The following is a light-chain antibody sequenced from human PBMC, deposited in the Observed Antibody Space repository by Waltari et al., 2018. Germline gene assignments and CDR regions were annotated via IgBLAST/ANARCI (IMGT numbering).Light chain of an antibody. CDR2: DAS. Sequence: EIVLTQSPATLSLSPGERPTLSCRASQSVGDYLAWYQQRPGQAPRLLIYDASSRATDIPARFSASGSGTDFTLTISSLEPEDFAIYYCQQRSNWQGLTFGGGTRVEI. CDR1: QSVGDY. J-gene: IGKJ4*01. V-gene: IGKV3-11*01. CDR3: QQRSNWQGLT.